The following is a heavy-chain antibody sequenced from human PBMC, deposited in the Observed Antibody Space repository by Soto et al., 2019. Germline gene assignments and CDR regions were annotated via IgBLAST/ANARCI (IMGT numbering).Heavy chain of an antibody. CDR1: GYTFTSYG. D-gene: IGHD3-22*01. Sequence: ASVKVSCKASGYTFTSYGISWVRQAPGQGLEWMGWISAYNGNTNYAQKLQGRVTMTTDTSTSTAYMELRSLRSDDTAMYYCARDLLDYYDRGSFDYCGQGPLVTVYS. J-gene: IGHJ4*02. CDR3: ARDLLDYYDRGSFDY. V-gene: IGHV1-18*04. CDR2: ISAYNGNT.